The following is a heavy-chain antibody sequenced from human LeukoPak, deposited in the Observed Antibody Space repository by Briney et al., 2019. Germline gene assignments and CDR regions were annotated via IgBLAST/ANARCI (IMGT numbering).Heavy chain of an antibody. D-gene: IGHD6-6*01. Sequence: PGGSLRLSCAASGFSFSSYGMHWVRQAPGKGPEWVAIISYDGSKNSYADSVKGRFTISRDNSKNTLSLQMNSLRTEDTALYYCAKDRSIAANNFDYWGQGTLVTLSS. CDR1: GFSFSSYG. V-gene: IGHV3-30*18. CDR3: AKDRSIAANNFDY. J-gene: IGHJ4*02. CDR2: ISYDGSKN.